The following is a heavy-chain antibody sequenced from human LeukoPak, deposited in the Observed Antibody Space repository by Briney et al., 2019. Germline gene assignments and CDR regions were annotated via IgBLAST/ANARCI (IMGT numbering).Heavy chain of an antibody. D-gene: IGHD3-9*01. CDR3: ATLDHDILSGYSHLDH. CDR1: DYSISSGYY. CDR2: IYHSGST. J-gene: IGHJ4*02. Sequence: PSETLSLTCTVSDYSISSGYYWGWIRLPPGKGLEWIGSIYHSGSTNYNPSLKSRVTISIDTSKNQFSLKLRPVTAADTAVYYCATLDHDILSGYSHLDHWGQGALVIVSS. V-gene: IGHV4-38-2*02.